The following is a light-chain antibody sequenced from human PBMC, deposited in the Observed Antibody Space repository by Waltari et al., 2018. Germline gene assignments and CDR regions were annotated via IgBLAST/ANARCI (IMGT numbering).Light chain of an antibody. Sequence: QSVLTQPPSASGTPGQRVAISCSGSFSNIESNTVNWYQQLPGTAPKLLIYSDNQRPPGVPDRFSGSNSGTSASLAISGLQSEDEADYYCAAWDDSLNGIVFGGGTKLTVL. CDR2: SDN. CDR1: FSNIESNT. V-gene: IGLV1-44*01. J-gene: IGLJ2*01. CDR3: AAWDDSLNGIV.